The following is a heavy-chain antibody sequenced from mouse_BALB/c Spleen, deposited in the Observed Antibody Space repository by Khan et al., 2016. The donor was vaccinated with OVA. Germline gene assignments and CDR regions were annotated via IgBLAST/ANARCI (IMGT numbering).Heavy chain of an antibody. CDR2: ISYSGNT. D-gene: IGHD1-1*01. CDR3: ARIYGGDFDY. V-gene: IGHV3-2*02. CDR1: GYSITSDYA. J-gene: IGHJ2*01. Sequence: EVQLQESGPGLVKPSQSLSLTCTVTGYSITSDYAWNWIRQFPGNKLEWMGYISYSGNTKYNPSLKSRISITRDTSKNQFFLQLKSVTTEDTATYYCARIYGGDFDYWGHGTTLTVSS.